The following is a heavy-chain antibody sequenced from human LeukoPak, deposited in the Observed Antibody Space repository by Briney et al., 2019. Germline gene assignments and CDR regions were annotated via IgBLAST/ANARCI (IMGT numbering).Heavy chain of an antibody. CDR1: GYTFTSYD. J-gene: IGHJ5*02. Sequence: ASVKVSCKASGYTFTSYDINWVRQATGQGLEWMGWMNPNSGNTAYAQKFQGRVTMTRSTSINTAYMELSSLRSDDTAVYYCAKVANTRGNWFDPWGQGTLVTVSS. V-gene: IGHV1-8*01. D-gene: IGHD3-3*01. CDR3: AKVANTRGNWFDP. CDR2: MNPNSGNT.